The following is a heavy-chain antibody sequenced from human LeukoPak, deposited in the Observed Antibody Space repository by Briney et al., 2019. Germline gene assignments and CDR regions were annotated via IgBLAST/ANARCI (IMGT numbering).Heavy chain of an antibody. J-gene: IGHJ4*02. V-gene: IGHV4-59*01. D-gene: IGHD3-22*01. CDR3: ARAPWYYYDLDY. Sequence: SETLSPTCTVSGGSISSYYWSWIRQPPGKGLEWIGYIYYSGSTNYNPSLKSRVTISVDTSKSQFSLKLSSVTAADTAVYYCARAPWYYYDLDYWGQGTLVTVSS. CDR1: GGSISSYY. CDR2: IYYSGST.